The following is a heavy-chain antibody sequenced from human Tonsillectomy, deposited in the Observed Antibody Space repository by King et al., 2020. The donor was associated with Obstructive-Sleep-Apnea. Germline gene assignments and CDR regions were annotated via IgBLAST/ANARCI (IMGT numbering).Heavy chain of an antibody. D-gene: IGHD6-6*01. J-gene: IGHJ4*02. Sequence: VQLVESGGGVVQPGKSLTLSCAASGFSLSNFAVHWVRHAPGKGLEWVSLISYDGGEKFYADSVKGRFTISRDNYKNILYLEMNSLRTEDTATYYCARPRTRQGSSNIHPLDYWGQGTQVIVSS. CDR3: ARPRTRQGSSNIHPLDY. CDR2: ISYDGGEK. CDR1: GFSLSNFA. V-gene: IGHV3-30-3*01.